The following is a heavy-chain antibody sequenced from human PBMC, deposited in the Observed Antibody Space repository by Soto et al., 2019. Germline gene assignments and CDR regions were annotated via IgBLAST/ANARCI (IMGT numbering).Heavy chain of an antibody. CDR3: AGDRPLVYSFDYYGMDV. D-gene: IGHD2-2*02. CDR2: IYYSGST. V-gene: IGHV4-59*01. J-gene: IGHJ6*02. Sequence: SETLSLTCTVSGGSISSYYWSWIRQPPGKGLEWIGYIYYSGSTSYNPSLNSRVTITVDTTKNQFSLKLSSVTAADTAVYYCAGDRPLVYSFDYYGMDVWGQGTTVTVSS. CDR1: GGSISSYY.